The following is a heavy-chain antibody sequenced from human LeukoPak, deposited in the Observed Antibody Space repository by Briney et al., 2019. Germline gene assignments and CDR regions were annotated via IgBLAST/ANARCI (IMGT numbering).Heavy chain of an antibody. CDR3: ARRSRPGYSGSYYDDY. V-gene: IGHV3-30-3*01. J-gene: IGHJ4*02. D-gene: IGHD1-26*01. CDR1: GFTFSSYA. Sequence: GGSLRLSCAASGFTFSSYAMHWVRQAPGKGLEWVAVISYDGSNKYYADSVKGRFTISRDNSKNTLYLQMNSLRAEDTAVYYCARRSRPGYSGSYYDDYWGQGTLVTVSS. CDR2: ISYDGSNK.